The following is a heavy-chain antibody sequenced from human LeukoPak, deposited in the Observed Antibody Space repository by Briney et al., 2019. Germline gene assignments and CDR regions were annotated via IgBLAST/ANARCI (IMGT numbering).Heavy chain of an antibody. Sequence: GGSLRLSCAASGFTFSSYWMHWVRQAPGKGLVWVSRINSDGSSTSYADSVKGRLTISRDNAKNTLYLQMNSLRAEDTAVYYCARDVHYVLSGGVMVCYFDNWGQGTLVTVSS. J-gene: IGHJ4*02. CDR1: GFTFSSYW. D-gene: IGHD3-16*01. CDR2: INSDGSST. V-gene: IGHV3-74*01. CDR3: ARDVHYVLSGGVMVCYFDN.